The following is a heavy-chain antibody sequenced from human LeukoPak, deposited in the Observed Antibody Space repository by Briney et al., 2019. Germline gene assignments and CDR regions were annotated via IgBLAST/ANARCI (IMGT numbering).Heavy chain of an antibody. CDR2: IYYSGST. Sequence: EWIGSIYYSGSTYYNPSLKSRVTISVDTSKNQFSLKLSSVTAADTAVYYCASPLDTAMVPNWGQGTLVTVSS. CDR3: ASPLDTAMVPN. V-gene: IGHV4-39*01. D-gene: IGHD5-18*01. J-gene: IGHJ4*02.